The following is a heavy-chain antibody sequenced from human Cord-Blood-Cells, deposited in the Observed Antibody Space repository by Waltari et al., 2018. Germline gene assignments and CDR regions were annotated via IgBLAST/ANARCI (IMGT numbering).Heavy chain of an antibody. J-gene: IGHJ4*02. CDR2: IYSGGST. Sequence: EVQLVESGGGWIQPGGSLRLSCAASGFIVSRTYMSWVRQAPGKGLEWVSVIYSGGSTYYADSVKGRFTISRDNSKNTLYLQMNSLRAEDTAVYYCARGSYFDYWGQGTLVTVSS. V-gene: IGHV3-53*01. CDR1: GFIVSRTY. CDR3: ARGSYFDY.